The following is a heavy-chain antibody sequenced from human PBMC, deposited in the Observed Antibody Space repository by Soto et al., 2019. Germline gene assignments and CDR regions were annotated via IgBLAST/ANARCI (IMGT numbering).Heavy chain of an antibody. J-gene: IGHJ3*02. CDR2: INGAGTTT. CDR3: ARVVIGGYGFDI. Sequence: EVQLVESGGGLVQPGGSLRLSCAASEFTFSSYWMHWVRQAPGKGLVWVSRINGAGTTTNYADFVKGRFTISRDNSENTLSLQVNSLTVEDTGVYRCARVVIGGYGFDIWGRGTVVTVSS. D-gene: IGHD2-21*01. CDR1: EFTFSSYW. V-gene: IGHV3-74*01.